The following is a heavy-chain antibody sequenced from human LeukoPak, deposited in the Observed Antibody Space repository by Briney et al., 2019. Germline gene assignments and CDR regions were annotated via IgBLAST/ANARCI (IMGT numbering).Heavy chain of an antibody. CDR1: GYTFTDYS. D-gene: IGHD3-9*01. Sequence: ASVKVSCKASGYTFTDYSMYWVRLAPGQGLEWMGWNNPNSGGTNYAQKFQGRVTMTRDTSISTAYMELSGLTSDDTAVYYCARDGPYTPGYPAPFDYWGQGTLVTVSS. CDR2: NNPNSGGT. J-gene: IGHJ4*02. CDR3: ARDGPYTPGYPAPFDY. V-gene: IGHV1-2*02.